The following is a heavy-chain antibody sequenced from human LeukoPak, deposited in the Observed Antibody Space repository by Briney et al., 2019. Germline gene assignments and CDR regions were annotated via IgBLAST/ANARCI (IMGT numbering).Heavy chain of an antibody. CDR2: INHSGST. D-gene: IGHD5-18*01. V-gene: IGHV4-34*01. Sequence: SETLSLTCAVYGGSFSGYYWSWIRQPPGKGLEWIGEINHSGSTNYNPSLKSRVTISEDTSKNQFPLKLSSVTAADTAVYYCARGRIQLWLLDYWGQGTLVTVSS. CDR1: GGSFSGYY. J-gene: IGHJ4*02. CDR3: ARGRIQLWLLDY.